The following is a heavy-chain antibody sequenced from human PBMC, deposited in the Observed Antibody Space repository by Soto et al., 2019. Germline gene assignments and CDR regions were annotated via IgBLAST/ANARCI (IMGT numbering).Heavy chain of an antibody. D-gene: IGHD4-17*01. Sequence: EVQLVESGGGLVQPGGSLRLSCAASGFTCSSYSMNWFRQAPGKGLEWVSYMSSSSSTIYYADSVKGRFTISRDNAKNSLYLQMNILRAEDTAVYYCARDLIRVTTSSYRGQGPLVTVSS. V-gene: IGHV3-48*01. CDR2: MSSSSSTI. CDR1: GFTCSSYS. CDR3: ARDLIRVTTSSY. J-gene: IGHJ4*02.